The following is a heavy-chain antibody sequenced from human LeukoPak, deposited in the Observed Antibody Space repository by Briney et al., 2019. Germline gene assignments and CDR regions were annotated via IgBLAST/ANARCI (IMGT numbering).Heavy chain of an antibody. CDR3: AKYRSTSGYVDS. CDR2: IYYSGST. Sequence: SETLSLTCSVSGGSMSSYYWSWIRQPPGKGLEWIGYIYYSGSTTYNPSLKSRVTISVDTSKTQFSLKLTSVTAADTAVYYCAKYRSTSGYVDSWGQGTLVTVSS. J-gene: IGHJ4*02. CDR1: GGSMSSYY. D-gene: IGHD3-22*01. V-gene: IGHV4-59*08.